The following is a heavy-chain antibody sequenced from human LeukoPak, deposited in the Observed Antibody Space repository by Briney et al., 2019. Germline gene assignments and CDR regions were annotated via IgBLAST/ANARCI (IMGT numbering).Heavy chain of an antibody. D-gene: IGHD1-26*01. V-gene: IGHV3-74*01. CDR3: ARDRDSGSYPHGGGFDP. J-gene: IGHJ5*02. CDR1: GFTFSSYW. Sequence: GGSLRLSCAASGFTFSSYWTHWVRQAPGKGLVWVSRINSDGSSTSYADPVKGRFTISRDNAKNTLYLQMNSLRAEDTAVYYCARDRDSGSYPHGGGFDPWGQGTLVTVSS. CDR2: INSDGSST.